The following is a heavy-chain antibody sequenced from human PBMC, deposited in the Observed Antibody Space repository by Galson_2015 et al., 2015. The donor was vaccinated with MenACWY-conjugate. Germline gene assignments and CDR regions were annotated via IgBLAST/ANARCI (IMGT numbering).Heavy chain of an antibody. Sequence: SVKVSCKASGYTFTSYAMHWVRQAPGQRLEWMGWINAGNGSTKYSQKFQGRVTITRDTSASTAYMELSSLRSEDTAVYYCARDSGIASGYWGQGTLVTVSS. J-gene: IGHJ4*02. D-gene: IGHD6-13*01. V-gene: IGHV1-3*01. CDR3: ARDSGIASGY. CDR1: GYTFTSYA. CDR2: INAGNGST.